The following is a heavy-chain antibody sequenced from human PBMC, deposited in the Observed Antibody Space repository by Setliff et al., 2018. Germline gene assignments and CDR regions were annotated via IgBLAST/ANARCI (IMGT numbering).Heavy chain of an antibody. Sequence: SGPTLVNPTQTLTLTCAFSGFSLTASGMCVTWIRQPPGKALEWLARIDWDDAKYYRTSLKTRLTISKDTSKNQVVLTMTNMDPVDTATYYCARINMVRGVPPHLDYWGQGTLVTVSS. CDR3: ARINMVRGVPPHLDY. J-gene: IGHJ4*02. D-gene: IGHD3-10*01. V-gene: IGHV2-70*11. CDR1: GFSLTASGMC. CDR2: IDWDDAK.